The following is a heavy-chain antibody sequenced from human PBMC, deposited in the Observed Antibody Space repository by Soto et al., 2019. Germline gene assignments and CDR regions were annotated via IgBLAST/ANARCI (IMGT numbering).Heavy chain of an antibody. CDR2: ISGNGATT. Sequence: EVALLESGGGLVQPGGYLRLSCEVSGVAFSFYSMSWVRQAPGKGLEWVASISGNGATTYYAASGKGRFTFSRDNSKNTVHLQMNSLRGEDTAVYYCAKDRGGFTSGWEFFDFWGQGTLVTFSS. D-gene: IGHD6-19*01. CDR1: GVAFSFYS. J-gene: IGHJ4*02. V-gene: IGHV3-23*01. CDR3: AKDRGGFTSGWEFFDF.